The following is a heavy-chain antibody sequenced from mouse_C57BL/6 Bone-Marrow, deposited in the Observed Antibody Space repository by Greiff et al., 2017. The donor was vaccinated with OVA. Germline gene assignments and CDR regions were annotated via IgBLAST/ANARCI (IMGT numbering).Heavy chain of an antibody. CDR2: ISSGGDYI. Sequence: EVQLQESGAGLVKPGGSLKLSCAASGFTFSSYAMSWVRQTPEKRLEWVAYISSGGDYIYYADTVKGRFTISRDNARNTLYLQMSSLKSEDTAMYYCTRDRDSFFMDYWGQGTSVTVSS. CDR3: TRDRDSFFMDY. V-gene: IGHV5-9-1*02. J-gene: IGHJ4*01. CDR1: GFTFSSYA. D-gene: IGHD3-2*01.